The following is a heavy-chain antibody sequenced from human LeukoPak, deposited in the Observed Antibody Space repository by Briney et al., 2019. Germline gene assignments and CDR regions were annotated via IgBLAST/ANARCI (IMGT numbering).Heavy chain of an antibody. Sequence: ASAKVSCKASGYTFTGYCMHWVRQAPGQGLEWMGWINPNSGGTNYAQKFQGRVTMTRDTSISTAYMELSRLRSDDTAVYYCARDMGDRRKYYYYGMDVWGQGTTVTVSS. V-gene: IGHV1-2*02. CDR2: INPNSGGT. CDR3: ARDMGDRRKYYYYGMDV. D-gene: IGHD3-16*01. J-gene: IGHJ6*02. CDR1: GYTFTGYC.